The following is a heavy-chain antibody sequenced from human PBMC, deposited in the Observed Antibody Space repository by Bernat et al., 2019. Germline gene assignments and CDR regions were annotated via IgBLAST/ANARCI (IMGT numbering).Heavy chain of an antibody. CDR3: AKALYYDFWSGYPFDY. Sequence: EVQLVESGGGLVQPGRSLRLSCAASGFTFDDYAMHWVRQAPGKGLEWVSGISWNSGSRGYADSVKGRFTISRDNAKNSLYLQMNSLRAEDTALYYCAKALYYDFWSGYPFDYWGQGTLVTVSS. CDR2: ISWNSGSR. CDR1: GFTFDDYA. D-gene: IGHD3-3*01. V-gene: IGHV3-9*01. J-gene: IGHJ4*02.